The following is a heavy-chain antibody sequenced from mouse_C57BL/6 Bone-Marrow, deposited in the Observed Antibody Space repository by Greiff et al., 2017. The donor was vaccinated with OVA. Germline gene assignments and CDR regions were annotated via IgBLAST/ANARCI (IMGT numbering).Heavy chain of an antibody. D-gene: IGHD1-1*01. CDR2: IHPKSGST. J-gene: IGHJ2*01. V-gene: IGHV1-64*01. CDR3: ARYYYGSRGDYFDY. Sequence: QVQLQQPGAELVKPGASVKLSCKASGYTFTSYWMHWEKQRPGQGLEWIGMIHPKSGSTNYNEKFKSKATLTVDKSSSTAYMQLSSLTSEDSAVYYCARYYYGSRGDYFDYWGQGTTLTVSS. CDR1: GYTFTSYW.